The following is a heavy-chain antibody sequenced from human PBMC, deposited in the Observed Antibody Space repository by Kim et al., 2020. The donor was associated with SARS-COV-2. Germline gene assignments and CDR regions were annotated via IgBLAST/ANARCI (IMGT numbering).Heavy chain of an antibody. Sequence: GGSLRLSCAASGFTFSSYAMSWVRQAPGKGLEWVSAIRGSGGSTSYAEFVKGRFTISRDNSKNTLYLQMNSLRAEDTAVYYCAKGGSYFLFDYCGQGTLVTVSS. D-gene: IGHD1-26*01. CDR2: IRGSGGST. CDR1: GFTFSSYA. CDR3: AKGGSYFLFDY. J-gene: IGHJ4*02. V-gene: IGHV3-23*01.